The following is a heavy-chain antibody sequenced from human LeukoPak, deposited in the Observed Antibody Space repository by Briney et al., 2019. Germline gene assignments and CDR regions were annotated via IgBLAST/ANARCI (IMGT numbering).Heavy chain of an antibody. Sequence: PGGSLRLSCAASGFTFSSCTMNWVRQAPGKGLEWVSSISSSSSYKYYADSVKGRFTISRDNTKNSLFLQMNSLRAEDTALYYCARDRGYSYGYGGGGLDYWGQGTPVTVSS. CDR1: GFTFSSCT. CDR2: ISSSSSYK. CDR3: ARDRGYSYGYGGGGLDY. J-gene: IGHJ4*02. D-gene: IGHD5-18*01. V-gene: IGHV3-21*01.